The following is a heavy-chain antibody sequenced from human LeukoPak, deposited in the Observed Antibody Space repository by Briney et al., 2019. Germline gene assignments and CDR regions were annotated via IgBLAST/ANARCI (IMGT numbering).Heavy chain of an antibody. Sequence: PGGSLRLSCAASGFTFSSYGMHWVRQAPGKGLEWVANIKEDGSAQYYVGSVKGRFTISRDNAKNSLNLQMNSLRAEDTAVYYCATSSNAPGNHWGQGTLVTVSS. V-gene: IGHV3-7*01. CDR3: ATSSNAPGNH. CDR2: IKEDGSAQ. CDR1: GFTFSSYG. J-gene: IGHJ5*02. D-gene: IGHD2-2*01.